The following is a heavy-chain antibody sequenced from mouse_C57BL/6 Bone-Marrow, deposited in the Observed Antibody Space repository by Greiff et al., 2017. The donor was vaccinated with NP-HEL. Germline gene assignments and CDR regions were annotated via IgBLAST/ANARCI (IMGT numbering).Heavy chain of an antibody. CDR3: ARGVYYGYAMDY. V-gene: IGHV1-50*01. J-gene: IGHJ4*01. Sequence: VQLQQSGAELVKPGASVKLSCKASGYTFTSYWMQWVKQRPGQGLEWIGEIDPSDSYTNYNQKFKGKATLTVDTSSSTAYMQLSSLTSEDSAVYYCARGVYYGYAMDYWGQGTSVTVSS. CDR2: IDPSDSYT. CDR1: GYTFTSYW. D-gene: IGHD1-1*01.